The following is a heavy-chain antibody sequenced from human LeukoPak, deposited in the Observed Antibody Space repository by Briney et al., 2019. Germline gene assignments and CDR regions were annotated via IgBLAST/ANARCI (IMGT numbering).Heavy chain of an antibody. CDR1: GGSSSSYY. Sequence: SETLSLTCTVSGGSSSSYYWSWIWQPPGKGLEWIGYIYYSGSTNYNPSLKSRVNISVDTSKNQFSLKLSSVTAADTAVYYCARLEFLTGYSYYFDYWGQGTLVTVSS. V-gene: IGHV4-59*01. CDR2: IYYSGST. J-gene: IGHJ4*02. D-gene: IGHD3-9*01. CDR3: ARLEFLTGYSYYFDY.